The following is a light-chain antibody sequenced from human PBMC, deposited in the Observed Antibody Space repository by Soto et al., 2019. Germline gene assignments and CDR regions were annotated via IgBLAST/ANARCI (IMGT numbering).Light chain of an antibody. J-gene: IGLJ1*01. CDR3: NSYTSTSTPVV. V-gene: IGLV2-14*03. Sequence: QSALTQPASVSGSPGQSITISCTGTDSDVGGYNYVSWYQQHPGKAPKLMIYDVSNRPSGVSNRFSGSKSGNTASLTISGLQAEDEADYYCNSYTSTSTPVVFGTGTKVTVL. CDR1: DSDVGGYNY. CDR2: DVS.